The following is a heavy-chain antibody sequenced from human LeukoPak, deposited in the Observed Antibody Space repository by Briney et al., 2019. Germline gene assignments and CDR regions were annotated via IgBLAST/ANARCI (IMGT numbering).Heavy chain of an antibody. CDR1: GFTFSSYA. CDR2: ISHDGSNK. CDR3: ARDHWIVVAGYYFDY. D-gene: IGHD6-19*01. Sequence: PGGSLRLSCVASGFTFSSYAMHWVRQAPGKGLEWVAVISHDGSNKYYTDSVKGRFTISGDNSKNTLYLQMNSLRAEDTAVYYCARDHWIVVAGYYFDYWGQGTLVTVSS. J-gene: IGHJ4*02. V-gene: IGHV3-30-3*01.